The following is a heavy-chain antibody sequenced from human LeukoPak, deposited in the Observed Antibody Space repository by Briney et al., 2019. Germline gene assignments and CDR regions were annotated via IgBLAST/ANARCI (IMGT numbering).Heavy chain of an antibody. D-gene: IGHD6-13*01. CDR1: GFTFSNYG. Sequence: GGSLRLSCAASGFTFSNYGMHWVRQAPGKGLEWVALISYDGSNKYFADSVKGRFTISRDNSKDTLYLQMHSLRAEDTAVYYCAKDNVAAAGRYFDYWGQGTLVTVSS. V-gene: IGHV3-30*18. J-gene: IGHJ4*02. CDR3: AKDNVAAAGRYFDY. CDR2: ISYDGSNK.